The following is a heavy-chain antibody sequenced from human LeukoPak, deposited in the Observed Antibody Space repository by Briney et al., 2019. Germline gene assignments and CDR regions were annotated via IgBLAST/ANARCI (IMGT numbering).Heavy chain of an antibody. CDR1: GGSISSSSYY. V-gene: IGHV4-39*01. CDR2: IYYSGST. Sequence: SETLSLTCTVSGGSISSSSYYWGWIRQPPGKGLEWIGSIYYSGSTYYNPSLKSRVTISVDTSKNQFSLKLSSVPAADTAVYYCARRGSGSHRPDFDYWGQGTLVTVSS. D-gene: IGHD1-26*01. J-gene: IGHJ4*02. CDR3: ARRGSGSHRPDFDY.